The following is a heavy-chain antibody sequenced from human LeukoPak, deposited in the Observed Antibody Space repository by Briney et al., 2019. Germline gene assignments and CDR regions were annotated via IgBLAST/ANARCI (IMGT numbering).Heavy chain of an antibody. D-gene: IGHD3-10*01. Sequence: PSETLSLTCTVSGGSISSYYWSWIRQPAGKGLEWIGRIYTSGSTNYNPSLKSRVTMSVDTSKNQFSLKLSSVTAADTAVYYCARHAKSSSELLWFGELGNWFDPWGQGTLVTVSS. CDR1: GGSISSYY. CDR3: ARHAKSSSELLWFGELGNWFDP. J-gene: IGHJ5*02. CDR2: IYTSGST. V-gene: IGHV4-4*07.